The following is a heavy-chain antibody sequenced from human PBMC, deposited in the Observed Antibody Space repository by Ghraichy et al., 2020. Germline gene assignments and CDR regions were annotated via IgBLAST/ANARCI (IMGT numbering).Heavy chain of an antibody. Sequence: SETLSLTCALYAAFISGHNRSWIRPPPGMLTNSTGVINQSGRTNYNPSLKSRVTISVDTSKNQFSLKLSSVTAADTAVYYCARPWNEGEWLVDDAFDIWGLATKVTVS. CDR3: ARPWNEGEWLVDDAFDI. J-gene: IGHJ3*02. CDR1: AAFISGHN. D-gene: IGHD6-19*01. CDR2: INQSGRT. V-gene: IGHV4-34*01.